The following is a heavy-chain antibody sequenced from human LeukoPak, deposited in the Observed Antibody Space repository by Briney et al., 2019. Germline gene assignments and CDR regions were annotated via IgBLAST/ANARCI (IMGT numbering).Heavy chain of an antibody. J-gene: IGHJ4*02. Sequence: PGRSLRLSCAASGFTFSSYGMHWVRQAPGKGLEWVAVISYDGSNKYYADSVKGRFTISRDNSKNTLYLQMNSLRAEDTAVYYCAKGPTYYYDSSGYYSDYWGQGTLVTVSS. CDR2: ISYDGSNK. D-gene: IGHD3-22*01. CDR1: GFTFSSYG. CDR3: AKGPTYYYDSSGYYSDY. V-gene: IGHV3-30*18.